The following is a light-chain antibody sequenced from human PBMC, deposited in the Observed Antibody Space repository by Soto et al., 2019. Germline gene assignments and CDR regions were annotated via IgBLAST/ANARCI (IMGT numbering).Light chain of an antibody. CDR1: QSVSSNY. V-gene: IGKV3-20*01. Sequence: IVLTQSPGTLSLSPGERATLSCRSSQSVSSNYLAWYQQKPGQAPRLLIYAASSRATGIPDRFSGSGSVTDFTLTISRLAPKDLAVYYCQPYGSSPLTFGGGTKVEIK. CDR2: AAS. J-gene: IGKJ4*01. CDR3: QPYGSSPLT.